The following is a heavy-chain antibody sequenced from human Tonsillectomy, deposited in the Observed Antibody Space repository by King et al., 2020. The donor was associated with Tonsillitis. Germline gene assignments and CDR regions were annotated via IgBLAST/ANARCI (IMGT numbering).Heavy chain of an antibody. CDR1: GYTFMLYN. CDR2: INPSGDST. Sequence: QFQLVQSGAEVKKPGASVKVSCKASGYTFMLYNMHWVRQVPGQGLEWMGVINPSGDSTSYAQKFQDRVTMTRDTSTSTVYMELSSLRSEDTAVYYCAREEGDADQYSSRWYWFDTWGQGTLVTVSS. V-gene: IGHV1-46*01. J-gene: IGHJ5*02. D-gene: IGHD6-13*01. CDR3: AREEGDADQYSSRWYWFDT.